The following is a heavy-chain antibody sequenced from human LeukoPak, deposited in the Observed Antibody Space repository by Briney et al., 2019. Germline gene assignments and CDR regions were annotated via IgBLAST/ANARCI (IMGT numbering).Heavy chain of an antibody. Sequence: PSETLSLTCTVSGGSISSSSYYWGWIRQPPGKGLEWIGSIYYSGSTYYNPSLKSRITMSVDTSKNQFSLKMRSVTAADTAVYYCARANYDGSDYWGQGTLVTVSS. V-gene: IGHV4-39*07. CDR2: IYYSGST. CDR3: ARANYDGSDY. D-gene: IGHD3-22*01. CDR1: GGSISSSSYY. J-gene: IGHJ4*02.